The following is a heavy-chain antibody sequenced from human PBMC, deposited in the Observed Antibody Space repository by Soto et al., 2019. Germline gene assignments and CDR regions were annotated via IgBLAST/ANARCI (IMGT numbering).Heavy chain of an antibody. CDR3: AKPTLPSGSSTTDFDY. Sequence: EVQLLESGGGLVQPGGSLRLSCAASGFTFSSYAMSWVRQAPGKGLEWVSAISGSGGSTNYADSVKGRFTISRDNSKNTLDLQTNSFTAEDTAVYYCAKPTLPSGSSTTDFDYWGQGTLVTVSS. J-gene: IGHJ4*02. D-gene: IGHD1-26*01. V-gene: IGHV3-23*01. CDR1: GFTFSSYA. CDR2: ISGSGGST.